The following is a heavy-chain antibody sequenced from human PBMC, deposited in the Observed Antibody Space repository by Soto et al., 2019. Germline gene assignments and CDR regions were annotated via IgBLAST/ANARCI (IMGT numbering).Heavy chain of an antibody. J-gene: IGHJ4*02. CDR3: ARGPYYDPIHYFDY. CDR2: ISSNGGST. CDR1: GFTFSTYA. V-gene: IGHV3-64*02. D-gene: IGHD3-3*01. Sequence: EVQLVESGEGLVQSGGSLRLSCAASGFTFSTYAMHWVRQAPGKGLEYVSAISSNGGSTYYVDSVKGRFTISRDNSKNTLYLQMGSLRAGDMAVYYCARGPYYDPIHYFDYWGQGALVTVSS.